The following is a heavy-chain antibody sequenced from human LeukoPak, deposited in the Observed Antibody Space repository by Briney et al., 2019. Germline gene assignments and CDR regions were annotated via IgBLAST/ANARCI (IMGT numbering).Heavy chain of an antibody. CDR1: GFTFSSYS. CDR3: ARGSGDYVPDYFDY. V-gene: IGHV3-21*01. Sequence: PGGSLRLSCAASGFTFSSYSMNWVRQAPGKGLEWVSSISSSSSYIYYADSVKGRFTISRDNAKNSLYLQMNSLRAEDTAVYYCARGSGDYVPDYFDYWGQGTLVTVSS. J-gene: IGHJ4*02. CDR2: ISSSSSYI. D-gene: IGHD4-17*01.